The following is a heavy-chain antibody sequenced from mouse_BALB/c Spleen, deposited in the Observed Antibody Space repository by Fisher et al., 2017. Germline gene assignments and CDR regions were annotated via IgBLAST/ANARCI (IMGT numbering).Heavy chain of an antibody. V-gene: IGHV1-4*01. D-gene: IGHD1-1*01. CDR3: SEDSAVYYCAITTYYYAMDY. J-gene: IGHJ4*01. Sequence: KFKGKATLTADKSSSTAYMQLSSLTSEDSAVYYCAITTYYYAMDYWGQGTSVTVSS.